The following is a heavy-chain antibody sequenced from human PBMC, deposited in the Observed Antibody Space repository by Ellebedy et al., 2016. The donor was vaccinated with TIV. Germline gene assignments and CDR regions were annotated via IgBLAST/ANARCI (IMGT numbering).Heavy chain of an antibody. CDR2: ISSSSGTI. Sequence: GESLKISCAASGFTFSSYAMNWVRQAPGKGLEWVSYISSSSGTIYYADSVKGRFTVSRDNAKNSLYLQMNSLRDEDTAVYTCAELTSSASDIWGQGTMVTVS. CDR3: AELTSSASDI. CDR1: GFTFSSYA. J-gene: IGHJ3*02. D-gene: IGHD3-10*01. V-gene: IGHV3-48*02.